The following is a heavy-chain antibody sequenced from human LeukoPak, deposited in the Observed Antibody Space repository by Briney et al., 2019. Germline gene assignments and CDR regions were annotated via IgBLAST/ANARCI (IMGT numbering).Heavy chain of an antibody. CDR1: GGSISSSSYS. D-gene: IGHD3-16*02. J-gene: IGHJ4*02. CDR2: IYYSGST. Sequence: SETLSLTCTVSGGSISSSSYSWGWIRQPPGKGLEWIGSIYYSGSTYYNPSLKSRVTISVDTSKNQFSLKLSSVTAADTAVYYCARLTYDYVWGSYRSRSSYYFDYWGQGTLVTVSS. V-gene: IGHV4-39*01. CDR3: ARLTYDYVWGSYRSRSSYYFDY.